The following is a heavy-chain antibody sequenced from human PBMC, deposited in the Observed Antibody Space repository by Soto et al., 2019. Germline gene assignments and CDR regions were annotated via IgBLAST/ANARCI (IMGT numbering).Heavy chain of an antibody. V-gene: IGHV1-69*13. J-gene: IGHJ4*02. D-gene: IGHD5-18*01. Sequence: ASVKVSCKASGGTFSSYAISWVRQAPGQGLEWMGGIIPIFGTANYAQKFQGRVTITADESTSTAYMELSSLRSEDTAVYYCARGYSYALYYFDYWGQGTLVTVSS. CDR1: GGTFSSYA. CDR2: IIPIFGTA. CDR3: ARGYSYALYYFDY.